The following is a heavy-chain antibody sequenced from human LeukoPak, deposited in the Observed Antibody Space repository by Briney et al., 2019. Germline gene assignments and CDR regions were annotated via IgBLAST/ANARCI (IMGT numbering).Heavy chain of an antibody. CDR2: IKQDGSEK. D-gene: IGHD3-10*01. V-gene: IGHV3-7*01. CDR3: ARDPAYGSGSYLIDY. Sequence: GGSLRLPCAASGFTFSSYWMSWVRQAPGKGLEWVANIKQDGSEKYYVDSVKGRFTISRDNAKNSLYLQMNSLRAEDTAVYYCARDPAYGSGSYLIDYWGQGTLVTVSS. J-gene: IGHJ4*02. CDR1: GFTFSSYW.